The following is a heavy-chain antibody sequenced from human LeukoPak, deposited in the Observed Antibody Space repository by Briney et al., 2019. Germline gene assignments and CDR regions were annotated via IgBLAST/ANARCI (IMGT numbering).Heavy chain of an antibody. CDR2: FDPEDGET. CDR1: VYTLTELS. V-gene: IGHV1-24*01. Sequence: SVNVSCKVSVYTLTELSIHWVRHAPGKGLEWMRGFDPEDGETIYAQRSQGRVVMTEDPSTDTAYMELSSLRSEDAAVYYCATVSYYYDSSGYQGYFQHWGQGTLVSVSS. J-gene: IGHJ1*01. D-gene: IGHD3-22*01. CDR3: ATVSYYYDSSGYQGYFQH.